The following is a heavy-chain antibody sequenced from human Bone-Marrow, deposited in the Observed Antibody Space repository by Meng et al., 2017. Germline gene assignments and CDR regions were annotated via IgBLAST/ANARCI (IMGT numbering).Heavy chain of an antibody. V-gene: IGHV3-23*04. CDR3: AKDTRNYYDSSGHFDY. D-gene: IGHD3-22*01. Sequence: VRLVASGGGVVQPGRSLRLSCAASGFTFSSYAMSWVRQAPGKGLEWVSAISGSGGSTYYADSVKGRFTISRDNSKNTLYLQMNSLRAEDTAVYYCAKDTRNYYDSSGHFDYWGQGTLVTVSS. CDR2: ISGSGGST. J-gene: IGHJ4*02. CDR1: GFTFSSYA.